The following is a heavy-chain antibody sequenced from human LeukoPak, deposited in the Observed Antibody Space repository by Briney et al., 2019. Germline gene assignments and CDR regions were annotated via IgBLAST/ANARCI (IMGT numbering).Heavy chain of an antibody. Sequence: GGSLRLSCAASGFTFSSYEMNWVRQAPGKGLEWVSYISSSGSTIYYADSVKGRFTISRDNAKNSLYLQMNSLRAEDTAVYYCARDPYSGGYGAYYYYYMDVWGKGTTVTISS. CDR3: ARDPYSGGYGAYYYYYMDV. CDR2: ISSSGSTI. CDR1: GFTFSSYE. J-gene: IGHJ6*03. D-gene: IGHD1-26*01. V-gene: IGHV3-48*03.